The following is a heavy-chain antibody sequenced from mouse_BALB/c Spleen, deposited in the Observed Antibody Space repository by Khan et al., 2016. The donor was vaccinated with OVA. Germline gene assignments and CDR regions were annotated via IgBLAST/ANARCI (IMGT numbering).Heavy chain of an antibody. J-gene: IGHJ3*01. V-gene: IGHV3-2*02. CDR3: ARKDYYDYDPFPD. D-gene: IGHD2-4*01. Sequence: QLEESGPGLVKPSQSLSLTCTVTGYSITSEFAWNWIRQFPGNKLEWMGYISYSGNTRSNPSLKSLISITRDTSRNQFFLQLNSVTTEDTATYYCARKDYYDYDPFPDWGQGTLVTVSA. CDR2: ISYSGNT. CDR1: GYSITSEFA.